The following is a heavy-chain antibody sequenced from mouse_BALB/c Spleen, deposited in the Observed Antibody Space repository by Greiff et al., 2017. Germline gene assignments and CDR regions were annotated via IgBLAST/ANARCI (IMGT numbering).Heavy chain of an antibody. V-gene: IGHV3-2*02. J-gene: IGHJ4*01. Sequence: EVQLQESGPGLVKPSQSLSLTCTVTGYSITSDYAWNWIRQFPGNKLEWMGYISYSGSTSYNPSLKSRISITRDPSKNQFFLQLNSVTTEDTATYYCARSSYYRYDGYAMDDWGQGTSVTVSS. D-gene: IGHD2-14*01. CDR2: ISYSGST. CDR1: GYSITSDYA. CDR3: ARSSYYRYDGYAMDD.